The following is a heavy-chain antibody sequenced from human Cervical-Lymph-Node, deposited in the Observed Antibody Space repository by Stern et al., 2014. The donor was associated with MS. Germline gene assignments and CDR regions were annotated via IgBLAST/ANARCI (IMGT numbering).Heavy chain of an antibody. V-gene: IGHV1-69*11. Sequence: QVQLVQSGAEVKKPGSSVKVSCKASGGTFKNYGISWVRQAPGQGLEWMGGIIPILGSGDYAQDFQGRVTITADEVTSTVYMELSSLTSEDTAVYYCARQYRPYFYGFGVWGHGTTVTVSS. CDR1: GGTFKNYG. CDR3: ARQYRPYFYGFGV. CDR2: IIPILGSG. J-gene: IGHJ6*02. D-gene: IGHD2/OR15-2a*01.